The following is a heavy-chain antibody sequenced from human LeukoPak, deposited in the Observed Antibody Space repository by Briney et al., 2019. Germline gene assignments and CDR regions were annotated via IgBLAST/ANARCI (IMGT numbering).Heavy chain of an antibody. CDR3: AKNRGAGSHYYYHMNV. Sequence: PGRSLRLSCAASGFTFSSYSMNWVRQAPGEGLGWVSLISGSGGGTYYADSVKGRFTISRDNSKNTLYLQLNSLRVEDTAVYYCAKNRGAGSHYYYHMNVWGKGTTVTVSS. CDR1: GFTFSSYS. D-gene: IGHD1-26*01. CDR2: ISGSGGGT. J-gene: IGHJ6*03. V-gene: IGHV3-23*01.